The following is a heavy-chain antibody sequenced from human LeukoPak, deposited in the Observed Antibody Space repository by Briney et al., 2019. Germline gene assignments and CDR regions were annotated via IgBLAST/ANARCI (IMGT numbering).Heavy chain of an antibody. D-gene: IGHD3-10*01. V-gene: IGHV4-59*01. CDR1: GGSISSYY. CDR2: IYYSGST. Sequence: PSETLSLTCTVSGGSISSYYWSWIRQPPGKGLEWIGYIYYSGSTNYNPSLKSRVTISVDTSKNQFSLKLSSVTAAATAGYYCARGKQYYYASFDYWGQGTLVTVSS. CDR3: ARGKQYYYASFDY. J-gene: IGHJ4*02.